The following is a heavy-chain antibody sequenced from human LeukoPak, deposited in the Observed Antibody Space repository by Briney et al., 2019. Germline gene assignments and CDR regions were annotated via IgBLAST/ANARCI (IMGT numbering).Heavy chain of an antibody. Sequence: KPSETLSLTCTVSGGSISSYYWSCIRQPPGKGLEWIGYIYYSGSTNYNPSLKSRVTISVDTSKNQFSLKLSSVTAADTAVYYCARVRGSSGYYGMTDWGQGTLVTVSS. D-gene: IGHD3-22*01. CDR1: GGSISSYY. CDR3: ARVRGSSGYYGMTD. V-gene: IGHV4-59*01. J-gene: IGHJ4*02. CDR2: IYYSGST.